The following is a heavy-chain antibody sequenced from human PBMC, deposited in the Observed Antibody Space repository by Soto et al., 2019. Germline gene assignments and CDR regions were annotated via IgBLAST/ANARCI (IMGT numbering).Heavy chain of an antibody. CDR1: GFSLSTSGVG. V-gene: IGHV2-5*02. CDR3: AHSLPYFLGLGSYSYTLSDS. J-gene: IGHJ5*01. CDR2: IYWDDDK. D-gene: IGHD3-16*02. Sequence: QITLKESGPTLVKPTQTLTLTCTFSGFSLSTSGVGVGWIRQPPGKALEWLALIYWDDDKRYSPSLKSRLTITKDTSKNWVVLTLSNIVAVYTSTYYCAHSLPYFLGLGSYSYTLSDSWGQGSLVTMSS.